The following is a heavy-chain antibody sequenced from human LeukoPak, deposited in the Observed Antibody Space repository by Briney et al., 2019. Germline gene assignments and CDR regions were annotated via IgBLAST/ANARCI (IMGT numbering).Heavy chain of an antibody. D-gene: IGHD3-10*01. Sequence: ASVKVSCKVSGYXLTELFIHWVRQAPGKGLEWRGGFDPEYGETMYAQKFQGRVTMTEDTSTDTAYMELSSLKSEDTAVYYCATEGRYGSGTYYMTYWGQGTLLTVSS. J-gene: IGHJ4*02. CDR3: ATEGRYGSGTYYMTY. CDR2: FDPEYGET. CDR1: GYXLTELF. V-gene: IGHV1-24*01.